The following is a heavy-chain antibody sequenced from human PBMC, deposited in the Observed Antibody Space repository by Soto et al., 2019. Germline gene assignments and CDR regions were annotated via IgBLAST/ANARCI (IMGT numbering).Heavy chain of an antibody. CDR3: ASRNYYGSGSYHYYFDY. Sequence: PSETLSLTCAVSGGSISSGGYSLSWIRQPPGKGLEWIGYIYHSGSTYYNPSLKSRVTISVDRSKNQFSLKLSSVTAADTAVYYCASRNYYGSGSYHYYFDYWGQGTLVTVSS. V-gene: IGHV4-30-2*01. CDR1: GGSISSGGYS. CDR2: IYHSGST. J-gene: IGHJ4*02. D-gene: IGHD3-10*01.